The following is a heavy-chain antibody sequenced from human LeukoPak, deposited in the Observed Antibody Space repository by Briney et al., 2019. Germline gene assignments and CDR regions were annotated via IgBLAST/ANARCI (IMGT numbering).Heavy chain of an antibody. CDR1: GGTFSSYA. CDR3: ARTIVVVTAMENEYYFDY. D-gene: IGHD2-21*02. J-gene: IGHJ4*02. Sequence: SVKVSCKASGGTFSSYAISWVRQAPGQGLEWMGRIIPIFGTANYAQKFQGRVTITTDESTSTAYMELRSLRSEDTAVYYCARTIVVVTAMENEYYFDYWGQGTLVTVSS. V-gene: IGHV1-69*05. CDR2: IIPIFGTA.